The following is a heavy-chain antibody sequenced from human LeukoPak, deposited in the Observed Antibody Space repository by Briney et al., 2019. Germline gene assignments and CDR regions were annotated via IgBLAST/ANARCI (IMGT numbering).Heavy chain of an antibody. Sequence: SETLSLTCTVSGYSISSGYYWGWIRPPPGKGLEWIGSIYHSGSTYYNPSLKSRVTISVDTSKNQFSLKLSSVTAADTGVYYCARVVEQPRWWFDPWGQGTLVTVSS. CDR1: GYSISSGYY. D-gene: IGHD6-13*01. V-gene: IGHV4-38-2*02. J-gene: IGHJ5*02. CDR3: ARVVEQPRWWFDP. CDR2: IYHSGST.